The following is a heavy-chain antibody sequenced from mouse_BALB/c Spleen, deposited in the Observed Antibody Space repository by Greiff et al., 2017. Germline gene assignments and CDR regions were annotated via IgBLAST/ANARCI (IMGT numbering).Heavy chain of an antibody. CDR2: INPYNDGT. V-gene: IGHV1-14*01. D-gene: IGHD2-1*01. CDR1: GYTFTSYV. Sequence: VQLQQPGAELVKPGASVKLSCKASGYTFTSYVMHWVKQKPGQGLEWIGYINPYNDGTKYNEKFKGKATLTSDKSSSTAYMELSSLTSEDSAVYYCARENYYGNPFYAMDYWGQGTSVTVSS. CDR3: ARENYYGNPFYAMDY. J-gene: IGHJ4*01.